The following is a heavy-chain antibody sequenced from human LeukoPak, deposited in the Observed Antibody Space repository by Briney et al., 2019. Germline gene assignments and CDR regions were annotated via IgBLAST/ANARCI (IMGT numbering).Heavy chain of an antibody. CDR1: GFTFSGSA. J-gene: IGHJ3*02. V-gene: IGHV3-73*01. Sequence: GGSLRLSCAASGFTFSGSAMHWVRQASGKGLEWVGRIRSKANSYATAYAASVKGRFTISRDDSKNTAYLQMNSLKTEDTAVYYCTTRNPNAFDIWGQGTMVTVSS. CDR2: IRSKANSYAT. D-gene: IGHD2/OR15-2a*01. CDR3: TTRNPNAFDI.